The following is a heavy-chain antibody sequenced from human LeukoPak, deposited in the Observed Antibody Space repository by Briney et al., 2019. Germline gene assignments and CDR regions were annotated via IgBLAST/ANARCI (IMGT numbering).Heavy chain of an antibody. J-gene: IGHJ4*02. V-gene: IGHV1-2*02. D-gene: IGHD6-19*01. CDR3: ARSVAVAGKDY. Sequence: ASVKVSCKASGYTFTSYDINWVRQAPGQGLEWMGWINPNSGGTNYAQKFQGRVTMTRDTSISTAYMELSRLRSDDTAVYYCARSVAVAGKDYWGQGTLVTVSS. CDR1: GYTFTSYD. CDR2: INPNSGGT.